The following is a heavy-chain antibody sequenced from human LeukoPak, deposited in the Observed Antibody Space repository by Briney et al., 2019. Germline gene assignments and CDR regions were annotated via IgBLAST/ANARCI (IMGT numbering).Heavy chain of an antibody. J-gene: IGHJ4*02. D-gene: IGHD2-8*02. CDR3: ATYTQHFGAPGGADY. Sequence: GGSLRLSCAVSRFTFSDYWMRWVRQAPGKGLEWVAAINKDESEKRYVDSVKGRFTISRDNARNSVYLQMTSLGAEDTAVYYCATYTQHFGAPGGADYWGLGTLVTVSP. CDR1: RFTFSDYW. CDR2: INKDESEK. V-gene: IGHV3-7*01.